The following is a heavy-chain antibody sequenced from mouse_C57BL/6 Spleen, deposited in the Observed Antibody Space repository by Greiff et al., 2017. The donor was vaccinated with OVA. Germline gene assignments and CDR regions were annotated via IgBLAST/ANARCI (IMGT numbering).Heavy chain of an antibody. CDR3: ARFDY. CDR1: GYPFTDYY. CDR2: IYPGSGNT. J-gene: IGHJ2*01. Sequence: VQLQQSGAELVRPGASVKLSCKASGYPFTDYYINWVKQRPGQGLEWIARIYPGSGNTYYNEKFKGKATLTAEKSSSTAYMQLSSLTSEDSAVYFCARFDYWGQGTTLTVSS. V-gene: IGHV1-76*01.